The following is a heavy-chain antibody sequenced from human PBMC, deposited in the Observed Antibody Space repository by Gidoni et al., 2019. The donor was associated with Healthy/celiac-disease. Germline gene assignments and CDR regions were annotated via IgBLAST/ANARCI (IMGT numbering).Heavy chain of an antibody. J-gene: IGHJ6*02. CDR2: IDWDDDK. V-gene: IGHV2-70*15. Sequence: QVTLRESGPALVKPTQTLTLTCTFSGFSLSTSGMCVSWIRQPPGKALEWLARIDWDDDKYYSTSLKTRLTISKDTSKNQVVLTMTNMDPVDTATYYCARIPSTMVRGVMNLGGMDVWGQGTTVTVSS. CDR1: GFSLSTSGMC. CDR3: ARIPSTMVRGVMNLGGMDV. D-gene: IGHD3-10*01.